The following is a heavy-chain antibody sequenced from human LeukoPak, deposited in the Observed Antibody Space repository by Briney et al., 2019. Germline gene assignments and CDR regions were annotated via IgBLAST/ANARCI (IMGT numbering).Heavy chain of an antibody. CDR3: ARGSYTGFDLYFDS. J-gene: IGHJ4*02. CDR2: MSKDGRTI. D-gene: IGHD5-12*01. V-gene: IGHV3-48*03. CDR1: GFIFSTQE. Sequence: GGSLRLSCAASGFIFSTQEMAWVRQAPGKGLEWVSYMSKDGRTIYYADSVKGRFTISRDNTRNSLFLQLNSLSADDTGFYYCARGSYTGFDLYFDSWGQGTLVTISS.